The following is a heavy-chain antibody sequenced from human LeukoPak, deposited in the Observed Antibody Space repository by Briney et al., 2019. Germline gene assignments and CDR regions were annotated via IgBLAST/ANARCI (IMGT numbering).Heavy chain of an antibody. CDR3: ARDKNGSSGWYSFFDY. V-gene: IGHV1-2*02. D-gene: IGHD6-19*01. CDR2: IDPNSGGT. J-gene: IGHJ4*02. Sequence: ASVKVSCKASGYTFTSYAMNWVRQAPGQGLEWMGWIDPNSGGTYFAQKFQGRVTMTRDTSISTAYMQLGRLRSDDTAVYYCARDKNGSSGWYSFFDYWGQGTLVTVSS. CDR1: GYTFTSYA.